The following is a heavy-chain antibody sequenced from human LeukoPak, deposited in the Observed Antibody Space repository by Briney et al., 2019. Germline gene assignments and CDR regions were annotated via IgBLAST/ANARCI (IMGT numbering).Heavy chain of an antibody. CDR3: ARHRSGSYSMAV. CDR1: GYTFTGYW. J-gene: IGHJ6*03. CDR2: IYPGDSDP. V-gene: IGHV5-51*01. Sequence: GESLKISCKASGYTFTGYWIGWVLQMPGKVLECMGIIYPGDSDPRYSPFFQGQGTIAADKSGSTTYLQSNSLKASDTAISSCARHRSGSYSMAVWGTAPTVTV. D-gene: IGHD5-12*01.